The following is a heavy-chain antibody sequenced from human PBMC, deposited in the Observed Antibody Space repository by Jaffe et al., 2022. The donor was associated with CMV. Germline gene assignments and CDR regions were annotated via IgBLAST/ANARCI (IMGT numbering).Heavy chain of an antibody. CDR1: GFTFSSYG. V-gene: IGHV3-33*01. CDR3: ARDRPYMKQQLVWPLFDY. D-gene: IGHD6-13*01. CDR2: IWYDGSNK. J-gene: IGHJ4*02. Sequence: QVQLVESGGGVVQPGRSLRLSCAASGFTFSSYGMHWVRQAPGKGLEWVAVIWYDGSNKYYADSVKGRFTISRDNSKNTLYLQMNSLRAEDTAVYYCARDRPYMKQQLVWPLFDYWGQGTLVTVSS.